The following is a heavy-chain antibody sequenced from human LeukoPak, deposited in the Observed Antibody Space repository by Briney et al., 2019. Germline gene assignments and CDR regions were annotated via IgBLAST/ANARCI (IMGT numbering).Heavy chain of an antibody. V-gene: IGHV3-7*01. D-gene: IGHD3-3*01. J-gene: IGHJ4*02. CDR3: ARDRDYDFWSGTVVPYYFDY. Sequence: GGSLRLSCAASGFTFSSYWMSWVRQAQGKGLEWVANIKQDGSEKYYVDSVKGRFTISRDNAKNSLYLQMNSLRAEDTAVYYCARDRDYDFWSGTVVPYYFDYWGQGTLVTVSS. CDR1: GFTFSSYW. CDR2: IKQDGSEK.